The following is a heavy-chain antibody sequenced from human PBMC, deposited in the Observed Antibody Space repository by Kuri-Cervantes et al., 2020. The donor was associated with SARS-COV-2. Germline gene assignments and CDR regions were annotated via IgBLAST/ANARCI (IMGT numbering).Heavy chain of an antibody. Sequence: SGTLSLTCTVSGASLSSADFYWSWIRQPPGKGLEWIGYIYFSGTTYYNPSLQSRVTISVDPSKNQFSLKLTSVTVADTAVYYCVSTETGNTNWFDPWGQGTLVTVSS. CDR2: IYFSGTT. CDR1: GASLSSADFY. V-gene: IGHV4-30-4*01. CDR3: VSTETGNTNWFDP. D-gene: IGHD1-7*01. J-gene: IGHJ5*02.